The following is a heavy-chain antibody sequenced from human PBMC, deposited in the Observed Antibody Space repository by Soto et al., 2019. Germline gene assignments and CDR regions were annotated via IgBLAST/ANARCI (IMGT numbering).Heavy chain of an antibody. CDR1: GYSFTKYG. Sequence: ASLKVSCNTSGYSFTKYGLHWVRQAPGQRLEWMGWINPGNGDTKYSQKFQGRVTITRDTSATTAYMELSSLRSEDSAVFYCARTDCSSTSCYNYYYYGMDVWGQGTTVTVSS. D-gene: IGHD2-2*01. CDR3: ARTDCSSTSCYNYYYYGMDV. CDR2: INPGNGDT. J-gene: IGHJ6*02. V-gene: IGHV1-3*01.